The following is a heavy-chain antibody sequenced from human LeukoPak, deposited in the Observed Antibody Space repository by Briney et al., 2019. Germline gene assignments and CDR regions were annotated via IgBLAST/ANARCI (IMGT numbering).Heavy chain of an antibody. CDR1: GYTLTELS. J-gene: IGHJ5*02. Sequence: GSVKVSCKVSGYTLTELSMHWVRQAPGKGLEWMGGFDPEDGETIYAQKFQGRVTMTEDTSTDTAYMELSSLRSEDTAVYYCATGEHRGNWSDPWGQGTLVTVSS. CDR3: ATGEHRGNWSDP. CDR2: FDPEDGET. V-gene: IGHV1-24*01. D-gene: IGHD1/OR15-1a*01.